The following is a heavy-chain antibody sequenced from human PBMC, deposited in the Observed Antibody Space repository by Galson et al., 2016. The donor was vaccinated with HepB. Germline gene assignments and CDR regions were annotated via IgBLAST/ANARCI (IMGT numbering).Heavy chain of an antibody. CDR2: ISTSGGST. D-gene: IGHD6-19*01. J-gene: IGHJ4*02. CDR1: GFTFSSYA. Sequence: SLRLSCAASGFTFSSYAMSWVRQAPGKGPEWVSTISTSGGSTYYADSVKGRFTISRDNSKNTLYPQMNSLRAEDTAVYYCASRHSGWYYFDYWGQGTLVTVSS. CDR3: ASRHSGWYYFDY. V-gene: IGHV3-23*01.